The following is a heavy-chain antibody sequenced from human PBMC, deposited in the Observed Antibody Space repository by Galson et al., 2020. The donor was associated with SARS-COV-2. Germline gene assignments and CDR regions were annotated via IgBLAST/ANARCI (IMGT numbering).Heavy chain of an antibody. V-gene: IGHV4-31*03. D-gene: IGHD5-18*01. CDR1: GGSISSGGYY. Sequence: SETLSLTCTVSGGSISSGGYYWSWIRQHPGKGLEWIGYIYYSGSTYYNPSLKSRVTISVDTSKNQFSLKLSSVTAADTAVYYCARVYPGYSYGLSAFDIWGQGTMVTVSS. CDR3: ARVYPGYSYGLSAFDI. J-gene: IGHJ3*02. CDR2: IYYSGST.